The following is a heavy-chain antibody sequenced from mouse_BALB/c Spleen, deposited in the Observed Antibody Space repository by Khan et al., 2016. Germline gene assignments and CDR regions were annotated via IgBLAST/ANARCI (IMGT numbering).Heavy chain of an antibody. CDR1: GYSITSDYA. D-gene: IGHD2-2*01. CDR3: ARWLDAMDY. J-gene: IGHJ4*01. Sequence: EVQLQESGPGLVKPSQSLSITCTVTGYSITSDYAWNWIRQFPGNKLEWMGYITYSGTTTYNPSLKSRISITRATSKNQFFLQLNSVTTEDTATYYCARWLDAMDYWGQGTSVTVSS. CDR2: ITYSGTT. V-gene: IGHV3-2*02.